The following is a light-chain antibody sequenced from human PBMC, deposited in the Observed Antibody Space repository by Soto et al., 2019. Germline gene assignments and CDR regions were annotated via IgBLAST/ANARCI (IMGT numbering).Light chain of an antibody. CDR1: QSVRSY. Sequence: ELVLTQSPASLSLSPGARATLSCRASQSVRSYLAWYQQKPGQAPRLLIYDASNRATGIPARFSVIGSGTDLTINISSLEPEDCEVYYGQQRSSWPPTFGQGTKVDIK. CDR2: DAS. J-gene: IGKJ1*01. CDR3: QQRSSWPPT. V-gene: IGKV3-11*01.